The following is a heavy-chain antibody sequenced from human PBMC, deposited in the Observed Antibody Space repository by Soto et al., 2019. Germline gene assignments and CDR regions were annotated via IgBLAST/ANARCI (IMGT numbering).Heavy chain of an antibody. D-gene: IGHD3-3*01. Sequence: SQTLSLTCAISGDSVSSNSAAWNWIRQSPSRGLEWLGRTYYRSKWYNDYAVSVKSRITINPDTSKNQFSLQLNSVTPEDTAVYYCARAFKSDYDFWSGSLYYYGMDVWGQGTTVTVSS. CDR1: GDSVSSNSAA. V-gene: IGHV6-1*01. CDR3: ARAFKSDYDFWSGSLYYYGMDV. CDR2: TYYRSKWYN. J-gene: IGHJ6*02.